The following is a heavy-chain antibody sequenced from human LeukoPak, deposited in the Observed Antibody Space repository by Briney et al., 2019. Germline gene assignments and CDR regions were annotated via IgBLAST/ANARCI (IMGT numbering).Heavy chain of an antibody. CDR3: ARGRGYYGSRSLKYYFDY. CDR2: INPNSGGT. V-gene: IGHV1-2*02. J-gene: IGHJ4*02. Sequence: ASVKVSCKASGYTFTGYYMHWVRQAPGQGLEWMGWINPNSGGTNYAQKFQGRVTMTRDTSISTAYMELSSLRSEDTAVYYCARGRGYYGSRSLKYYFDYWGQGTLVTVSS. CDR1: GYTFTGYY. D-gene: IGHD3-10*01.